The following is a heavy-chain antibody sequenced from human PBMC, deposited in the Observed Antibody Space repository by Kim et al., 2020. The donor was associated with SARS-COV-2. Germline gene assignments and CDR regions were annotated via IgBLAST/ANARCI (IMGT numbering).Heavy chain of an antibody. Sequence: SETLSLTCTVSGGSISTYYWTWIRQPPGRELEWIGYIYYTGSTNSNPSLKSRVTISVDTSKNQFSLRLSSVTAADTAVYYCARGGSWFYYFDYWGQGTLVTVSS. J-gene: IGHJ4*02. CDR1: GGSISTYY. CDR3: ARGGSWFYYFDY. CDR2: IYYTGST. V-gene: IGHV4-59*13. D-gene: IGHD3-16*01.